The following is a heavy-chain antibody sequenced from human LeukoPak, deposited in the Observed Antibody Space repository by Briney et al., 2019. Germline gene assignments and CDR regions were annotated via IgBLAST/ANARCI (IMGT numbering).Heavy chain of an antibody. Sequence: GGSLRLSCAASGFTFSSYAMHWVRQAPGKGLEWVAVISYDGSSKYYADSVKGRFTISRDNSKNTLYLQMNSLRAEDTAVYYCARDSPPYYYDSSGWFPGDYWGQGTLVTVSS. CDR1: GFTFSSYA. V-gene: IGHV3-30-3*01. CDR3: ARDSPPYYYDSSGWFPGDY. D-gene: IGHD3-22*01. J-gene: IGHJ4*02. CDR2: ISYDGSSK.